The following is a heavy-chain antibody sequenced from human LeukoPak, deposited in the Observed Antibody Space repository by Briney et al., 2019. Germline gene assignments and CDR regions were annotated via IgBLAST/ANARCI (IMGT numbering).Heavy chain of an antibody. CDR2: ISGSGGST. J-gene: IGHJ5*02. D-gene: IGHD2-21*02. CDR3: AKEGLAYCGGDCGFDP. CDR1: GFTFSSYA. Sequence: GGSLRLSCAASGFTFSSYAMSWVRQAPGKGLEWVSTISGSGGSTYYADPVKGRFTISRDNSKNTLYLQMNSLRAEDTAVYYCAKEGLAYCGGDCGFDPWGQGILVTVSS. V-gene: IGHV3-23*01.